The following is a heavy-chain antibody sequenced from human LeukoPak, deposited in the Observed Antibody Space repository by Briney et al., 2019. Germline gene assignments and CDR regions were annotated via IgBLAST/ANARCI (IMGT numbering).Heavy chain of an antibody. CDR2: INPGNGNT. CDR3: AREHSTSWSDLDY. J-gene: IGHJ4*02. CDR1: GYTFTGYY. D-gene: IGHD6-13*01. V-gene: IGHV1-3*01. Sequence: SVKVSCKASGYTFTGYYMHWVRQAPGQRLEWMGWINPGNGNTKYSQKFQGRVTFTRDTSANTVYVELSSLRSGDTAVYYCAREHSTSWSDLDYWGQGTLVTVSS.